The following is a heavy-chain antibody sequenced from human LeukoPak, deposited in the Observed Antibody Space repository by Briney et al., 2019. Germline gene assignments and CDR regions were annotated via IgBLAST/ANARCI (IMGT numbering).Heavy chain of an antibody. J-gene: IGHJ3*02. CDR1: GGSISSYY. CDR2: IYYSGST. Sequence: PSETLSLTCTVSGGSISSYYWSWIRQPPGKGLEWIGYIYYSGSTNYNPSLKGRVTISVDTSKNQFSLKLSSVTAADTAVYYCARAYDYYDSSGPDAFDIWGQGTMVTVSS. D-gene: IGHD3-22*01. CDR3: ARAYDYYDSSGPDAFDI. V-gene: IGHV4-59*01.